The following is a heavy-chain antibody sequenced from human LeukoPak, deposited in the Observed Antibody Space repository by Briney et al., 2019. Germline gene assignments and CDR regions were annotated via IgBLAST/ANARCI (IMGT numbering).Heavy chain of an antibody. CDR1: GFTFSSYS. CDR3: ARDGYSSSSLYYYYYGMDV. CDR2: ISSSSSYI. J-gene: IGHJ6*02. Sequence: GGSLRLSCAASGFTFSSYSMNWVRQAPGKGLEWVSSISSSSSYIYYADSVKGRFTISRDNAKNSLYLQMNSLRAEDTAVYYCARDGYSSSSLYYYYYGMDVWGQGTTVTVSS. D-gene: IGHD6-13*01. V-gene: IGHV3-21*01.